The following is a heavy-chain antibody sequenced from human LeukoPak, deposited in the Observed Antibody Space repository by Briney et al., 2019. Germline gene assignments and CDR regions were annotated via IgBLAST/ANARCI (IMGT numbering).Heavy chain of an antibody. J-gene: IGHJ4*02. V-gene: IGHV4-34*01. Sequence: SETLSLTCAVYGGSFSGYYWSWIRQPPGKGLEWIGEINHSGSTNYNPSLKSRVTISVDTSKNQFSLKLSSVTAADTAMYYCAREDLRYYYGSGSYDFWGQGTLVTVSS. CDR3: AREDLRYYYGSGSYDF. CDR2: INHSGST. CDR1: GGSFSGYY. D-gene: IGHD3-10*01.